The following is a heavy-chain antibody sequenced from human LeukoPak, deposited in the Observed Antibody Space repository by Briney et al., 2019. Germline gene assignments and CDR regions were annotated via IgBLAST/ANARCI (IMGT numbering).Heavy chain of an antibody. CDR1: GFTFNSYA. CDR3: AKAEGMIVVVPNRGFDY. V-gene: IGHV3-23*01. CDR2: ISGSGGST. D-gene: IGHD3-22*01. Sequence: GGSLRLSCAASGFTFNSYAMNWVRQAPGKGLEWVSTISGSGGSTYYADSVKGRFTISRDNSKNTLYLQMNSLRAEDTAVYYCAKAEGMIVVVPNRGFDYWGQGTLVTVSS. J-gene: IGHJ4*02.